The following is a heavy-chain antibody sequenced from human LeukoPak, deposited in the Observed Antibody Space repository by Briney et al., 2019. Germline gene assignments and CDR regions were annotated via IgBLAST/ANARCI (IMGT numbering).Heavy chain of an antibody. J-gene: IGHJ4*02. CDR2: MNPNSGNT. CDR3: ASALKRGSAGTLIDY. D-gene: IGHD6-13*01. V-gene: IGHV1-8*01. Sequence: ASVKVSCKASGFTFTSHDINWVRQATGQGLEWIGCMNPNSGNTGYAQKFQDRVTMTRNTSISTAYMELSSLESEDTAVYYCASALKRGSAGTLIDYWGQGTPVTVSS. CDR1: GFTFTSHD.